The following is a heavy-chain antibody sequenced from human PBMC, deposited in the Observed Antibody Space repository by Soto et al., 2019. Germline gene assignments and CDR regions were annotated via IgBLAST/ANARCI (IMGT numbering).Heavy chain of an antibody. CDR1: GGSISRGGYY. Sequence: QVQLQESGPGLVKPSQTLSLTCSVSGGSISRGGYYWSWIRQHQGKGLEWIGYIYYTASTSYNPSLKSRLTLSVDTSKNQFSLKLSSVTAADTAVYHCASFRVWPTYYFAYGAQGTLVTVSS. D-gene: IGHD3-10*01. CDR3: ASFRVWPTYYFAY. V-gene: IGHV4-31*03. CDR2: IYYTAST. J-gene: IGHJ4*02.